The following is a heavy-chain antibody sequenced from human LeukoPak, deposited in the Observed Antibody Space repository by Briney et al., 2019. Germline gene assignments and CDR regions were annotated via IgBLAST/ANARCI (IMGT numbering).Heavy chain of an antibody. V-gene: IGHV3-23*01. Sequence: GGSLRLSCAASGYTFSSYAVSWVRQAPGKGLEWVSAISGSGGSTYYADSVKGRFTISRDNSKNTLYLQMNSLRAEDTAVYYCAKDIDSRGYYGMDVWGQGTTVTVSS. CDR3: AKDIDSRGYYGMDV. CDR2: ISGSGGST. D-gene: IGHD3-22*01. CDR1: GYTFSSYA. J-gene: IGHJ6*02.